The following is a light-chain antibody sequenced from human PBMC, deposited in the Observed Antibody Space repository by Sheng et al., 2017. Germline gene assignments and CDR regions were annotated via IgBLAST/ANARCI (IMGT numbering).Light chain of an antibody. V-gene: IGKV1-5*03. CDR2: KAS. CDR3: QQYTSYPLT. Sequence: DIQMTQSLSTLSAFVGDRVTITCRASQSISTWLAWYQQKPGKAPKLLIYKASSLESGVPSRFSGSGSGTEFTLTISSLQPDDFATYYCQQYTSYPLTFGGGTKVEIK. J-gene: IGKJ4*01. CDR1: QSISTW.